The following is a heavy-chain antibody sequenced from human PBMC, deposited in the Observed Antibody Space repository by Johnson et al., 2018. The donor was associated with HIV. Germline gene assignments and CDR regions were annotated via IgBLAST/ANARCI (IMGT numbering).Heavy chain of an antibody. Sequence: QVQLVESGGGLVQPGGSLRLSCAASGFTFSSYGMHWVRQAPGKGLEWVAFIWYDGSRKYYADSVKGRFTISRDNAKNSLYLQMNSLRAEDTAVYYCASGWGIVVSDAFDIWGQGTMVTVSS. D-gene: IGHD6-19*01. J-gene: IGHJ3*02. CDR2: IWYDGSRK. V-gene: IGHV3-33*08. CDR1: GFTFSSYG. CDR3: ASGWGIVVSDAFDI.